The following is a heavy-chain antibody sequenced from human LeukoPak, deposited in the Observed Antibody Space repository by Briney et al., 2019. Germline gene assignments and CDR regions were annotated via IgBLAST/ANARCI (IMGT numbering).Heavy chain of an antibody. CDR2: IYYSGST. CDR1: GDSISSSSYY. D-gene: IGHD2-2*01. J-gene: IGHJ3*02. Sequence: SETLSLTCTVSGDSISSSSYYWGWIRQPPGKGLEWIGSIYYSGSTYYNPSPKSRVTISVDTSKNQFSLKLSSVTAADTAVYYCYRYCSSTSCLHSDAFDIWGQGTMVTVSS. V-gene: IGHV4-39*01. CDR3: YRYCSSTSCLHSDAFDI.